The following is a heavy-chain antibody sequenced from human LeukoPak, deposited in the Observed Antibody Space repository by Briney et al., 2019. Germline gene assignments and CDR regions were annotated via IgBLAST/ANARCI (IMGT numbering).Heavy chain of an antibody. CDR3: TKGVKNRLTMTVVVGDGMDV. J-gene: IGHJ6*02. CDR2: ISGNGGNT. CDR1: GFSFSSYA. Sequence: GGSLRLSCAISGFSFSSYAMSWVRQAPGKGLEWVSAISGNGGNTYHADSVKGRFTISRDNSKNTLYLQMNSLRAEDTAVYYCTKGVKNRLTMTVVVGDGMDVWGQGTTVTVSS. V-gene: IGHV3-23*01. D-gene: IGHD3-22*01.